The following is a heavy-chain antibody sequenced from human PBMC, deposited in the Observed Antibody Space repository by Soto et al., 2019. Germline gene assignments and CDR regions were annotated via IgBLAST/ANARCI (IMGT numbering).Heavy chain of an antibody. J-gene: IGHJ6*02. V-gene: IGHV5-51*01. CDR2: IYPGDSDT. CDR1: GYSFTSYW. CDR3: ARSRVAASGADGMDV. Sequence: GESLKISCKGSGYSFTSYWIGWLRQMPGKGLEWMGIIYPGDSDTRYSPSFQCQVTISADKSISTAYLQWSSLKASDTAMYYCARSRVAASGADGMDVWGQGTTVTVSS. D-gene: IGHD3-10*01.